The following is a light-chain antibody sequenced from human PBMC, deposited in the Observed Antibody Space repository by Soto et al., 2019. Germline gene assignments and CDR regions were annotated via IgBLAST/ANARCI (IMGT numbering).Light chain of an antibody. CDR2: WAS. Sequence: DIVMTQSPESLAVSLGERATINCKSSQSVLYSSNNKNYIAWFQQKPGQAPKLLIYWASTRESGVPDRFSGSESGTDFTLTISSLKAEDVGVYYCQQYYTSPYTFGQGTKLEIK. CDR1: QSVLYSSNNKNY. J-gene: IGKJ2*01. V-gene: IGKV4-1*01. CDR3: QQYYTSPYT.